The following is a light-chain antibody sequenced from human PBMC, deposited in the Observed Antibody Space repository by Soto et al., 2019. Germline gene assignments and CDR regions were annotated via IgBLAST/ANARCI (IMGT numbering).Light chain of an antibody. CDR1: QSVSSN. Sequence: EIVMTQSPTTLSVSPGERATLSCRASQSVSSNFAWYQQKPGQAPSLLIYGASTRATGIPARFSGSGSGTEFTLIISGLQSEDFAVYYCQQYNNWPFTFGQGTRLEIK. CDR3: QQYNNWPFT. CDR2: GAS. V-gene: IGKV3-15*01. J-gene: IGKJ5*01.